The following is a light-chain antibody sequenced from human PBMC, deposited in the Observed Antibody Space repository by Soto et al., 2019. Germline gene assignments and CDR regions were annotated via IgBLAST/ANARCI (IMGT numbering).Light chain of an antibody. J-gene: IGKJ2*01. CDR2: DAS. CDR1: QDISNY. CDR3: QQYDNLPPYT. V-gene: IGKV1-33*01. Sequence: DIPMTQSPSSLSASVGDRVTITCQASQDISNYLNWYQQKPGKAPKLLIYDASNLETGVPSRFSGSGSGTDFTSTISSLQPEDIATYYCQQYDNLPPYTFGQGTKLEIK.